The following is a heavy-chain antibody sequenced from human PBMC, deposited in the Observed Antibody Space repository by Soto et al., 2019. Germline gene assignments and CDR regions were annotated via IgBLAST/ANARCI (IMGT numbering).Heavy chain of an antibody. D-gene: IGHD3-10*01. J-gene: IGHJ4*02. Sequence: QVQLVQSGAEVKKPGSSVKVSCKASGGTFSSYAISWVRQAPGQGLEWMGGIISIFGTANYAQKFQGRVTITADESTSTAYMELSSLRSEDTAVYYCARWIYYGSGSYGRDDHYFDYWGQGTLVTVSS. V-gene: IGHV1-69*01. CDR2: IISIFGTA. CDR3: ARWIYYGSGSYGRDDHYFDY. CDR1: GGTFSSYA.